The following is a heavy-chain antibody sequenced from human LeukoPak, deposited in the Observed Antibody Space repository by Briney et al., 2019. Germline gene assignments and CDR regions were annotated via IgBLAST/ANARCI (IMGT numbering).Heavy chain of an antibody. CDR2: IYYSGST. CDR1: GGSISSSSSY. D-gene: IGHD3-9*01. CDR3: TRQNSLTGTGFDY. Sequence: SETLSLTCTVSGGSISSSSSYWGRIRQPPGKGLEWIGSIYYSGSTYYNPSLKSRVTISVDTSKSQFSLKLSSVTAADTAVYYCTRQNSLTGTGFDYWGQGTLVTVSS. V-gene: IGHV4-39*01. J-gene: IGHJ4*02.